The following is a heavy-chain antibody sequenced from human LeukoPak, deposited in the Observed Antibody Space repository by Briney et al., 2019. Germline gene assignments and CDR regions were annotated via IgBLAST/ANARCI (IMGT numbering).Heavy chain of an antibody. CDR3: ARVSALTSGGAFEI. D-gene: IGHD3-10*01. CDR2: IYPGDSDT. CDR1: GYRFTSYW. V-gene: IGHV5-51*01. J-gene: IGHJ3*02. Sequence: GESLKISCKGSGYRFTSYWIAWVRQMPGKGLEWMGIIYPGDSDTRYSPSFQGQVTISADKSISTAYLQWSSLKASDSAIYYCARVSALTSGGAFEIWGQGTMVTVSS.